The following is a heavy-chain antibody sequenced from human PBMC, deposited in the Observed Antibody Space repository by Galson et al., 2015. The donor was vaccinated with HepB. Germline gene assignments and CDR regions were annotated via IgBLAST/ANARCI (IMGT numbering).Heavy chain of an antibody. CDR1: GFNFTNFG. Sequence: SLRLSCAASGFNFTNFGMHWVRQAPGKGLGWVAVIWHDGGIKFYADSVKGRFTISRDNSKNTLYLRMNSLRVEDTAVYYCTRVRGSSLAGAGSVLTMDVWGKGTTVTVS. J-gene: IGHJ6*03. D-gene: IGHD2-15*01. CDR2: IWHDGGIK. V-gene: IGHV3-33*01. CDR3: TRVRGSSLAGAGSVLTMDV.